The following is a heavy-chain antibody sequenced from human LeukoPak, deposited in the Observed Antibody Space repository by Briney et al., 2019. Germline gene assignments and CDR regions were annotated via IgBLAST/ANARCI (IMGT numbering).Heavy chain of an antibody. D-gene: IGHD3-10*01. CDR2: INPSGGST. CDR3: ARFRSARWFDP. Sequence: ASVKVSCKASGYTFTSYYIHWVRQAPGQGLEWMGIINPSGGSTSYAQKFQGRVTMTRDTSTSTVYMELSSLRSEDTAVYYCARFRSARWFDPWGQGTLVTVSS. V-gene: IGHV1-46*01. J-gene: IGHJ5*02. CDR1: GYTFTSYY.